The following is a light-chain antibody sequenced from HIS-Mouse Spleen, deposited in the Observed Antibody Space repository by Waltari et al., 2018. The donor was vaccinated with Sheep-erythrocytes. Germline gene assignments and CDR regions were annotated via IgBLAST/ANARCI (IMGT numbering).Light chain of an antibody. V-gene: IGLV3-1*01. CDR2: QDT. CDR1: KLGDKY. J-gene: IGLJ2*01. Sequence: SSELTQPPSVSVSPGQTASITCSGDKLGDKYACWYQQKPGQSPVLVIYQDTKRPSGSPERFSGSNSGNTATLTISGTQAEDEADYYCQAWDSSTVVFGGGTKLTVL. CDR3: QAWDSSTVV.